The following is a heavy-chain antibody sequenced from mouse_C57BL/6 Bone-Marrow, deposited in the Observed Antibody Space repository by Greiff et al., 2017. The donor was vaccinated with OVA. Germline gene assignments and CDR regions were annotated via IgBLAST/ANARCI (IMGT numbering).Heavy chain of an antibody. CDR3: AICAMDY. CDR1: GFTFSDYG. V-gene: IGHV5-17*01. CDR2: ISSGSSTI. J-gene: IGHJ4*01. Sequence: EVKLVESGGGLVKPGGSLKLSCAASGFTFSDYGMHWVRQAPEKGLEWVAYISSGSSTIYYAATVKGRFTISRDNAKNTLIRQMTDLRSEDKAMYYYAICAMDYWGQGTSVTVSS.